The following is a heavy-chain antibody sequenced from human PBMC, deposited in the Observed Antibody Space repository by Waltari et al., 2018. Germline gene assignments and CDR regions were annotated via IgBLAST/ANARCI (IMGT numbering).Heavy chain of an antibody. CDR1: GGSISSYY. CDR3: ARERGVGATYFDY. J-gene: IGHJ4*02. D-gene: IGHD1-26*01. V-gene: IGHV4-4*07. CDR2: IYTSGST. Sequence: QVQLQESGPGLVKPSETLSLTCTVSGGSISSYYWSWIRQPAGKGLEWIGRIYTSGSTNYNPSRKMLVTLSVDTSKSQFSLKLSSVTAADTAVYYCARERGVGATYFDYWGQGTLVTVSS.